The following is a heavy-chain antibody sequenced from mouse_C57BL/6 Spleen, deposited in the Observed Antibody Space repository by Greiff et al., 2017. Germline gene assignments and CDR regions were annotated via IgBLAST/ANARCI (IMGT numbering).Heavy chain of an antibody. J-gene: IGHJ3*01. V-gene: IGHV1-54*01. CDR3: ARSSSCYAFAY. CDR2: INPGSGGT. Sequence: QVHLQQSGAELVRPGTSVKVSCKASGYAFTNYLIEWVKQRPGQGLEWIGVINPGSGGTNYNEKFKGKATLTADKSSSTAYMQLSSLTSEDSAVYFCARSSSCYAFAYWGQGTLVTVSA. CDR1: GYAFTNYL. D-gene: IGHD3-2*02.